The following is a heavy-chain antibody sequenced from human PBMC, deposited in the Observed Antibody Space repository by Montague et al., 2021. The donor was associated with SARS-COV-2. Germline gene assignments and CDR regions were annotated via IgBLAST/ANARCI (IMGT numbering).Heavy chain of an antibody. Sequence: SETLSLTCGVSGGSIAGYYWSWIRQPPGKGLEWIGYVYYTGSTKYNPSLKSRVTISVDTSKNQFSLKLSSVTAADTAVYYCARDSDYYDSSAGYYYGMDVWGQGTTVTVSS. D-gene: IGHD3-22*01. CDR1: GGSIAGYY. CDR3: ARDSDYYDSSAGYYYGMDV. CDR2: VYYTGST. V-gene: IGHV4-59*01. J-gene: IGHJ6*02.